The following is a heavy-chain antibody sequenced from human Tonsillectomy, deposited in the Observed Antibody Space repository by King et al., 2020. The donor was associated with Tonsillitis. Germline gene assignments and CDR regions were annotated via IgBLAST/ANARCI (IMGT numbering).Heavy chain of an antibody. CDR1: GYTLTELS. J-gene: IGHJ6*02. D-gene: IGHD2-15*01. CDR3: ATASVVVAATYYYYGMDV. CDR2: FDPEDGET. Sequence: QLVQSGAEVKKPGASVKVSCKVSGYTLTELSMHWVRQAPGKGLEWMGGFDPEDGETIYAQKFQGRVTMTEDTSTDTAYMELSSLRSEDTAVYYCATASVVVAATYYYYGMDVWGQGTTVTVSS. V-gene: IGHV1-24*01.